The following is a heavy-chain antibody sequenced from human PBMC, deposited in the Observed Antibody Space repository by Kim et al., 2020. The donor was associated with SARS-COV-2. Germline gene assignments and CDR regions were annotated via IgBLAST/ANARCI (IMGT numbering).Heavy chain of an antibody. V-gene: IGHV1-8*01. CDR2: MNPNSGNT. Sequence: ASVKVSCKASGYTFTSYDINWVRQATGQGLEWMGWMNPNSGNTGYAQKFQGRVTMTRNTSISTAYMELSSLRSEDTAVYYCARGHLESMEVVIAPRPYYYYMDVWGKGTAVTVA. J-gene: IGHJ6*03. CDR1: GYTFTSYD. CDR3: ARGHLESMEVVIAPRPYYYYMDV. D-gene: IGHD2-21*01.